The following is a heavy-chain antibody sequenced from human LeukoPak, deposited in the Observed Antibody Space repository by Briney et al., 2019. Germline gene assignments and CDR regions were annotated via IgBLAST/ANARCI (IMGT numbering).Heavy chain of an antibody. V-gene: IGHV1-18*01. D-gene: IGHD6-13*01. CDR3: VRRGIASPILEY. J-gene: IGHJ4*02. CDR2: ISAYNGNT. CDR1: GYTFSSHG. Sequence: ASVKVSFKASGYTFSSHGIHRVRQGPGQRLEWMGWISAYNGNTNYAQKLQGRVTMTTDTSTSTAYMELRSLRSDDTAVYYCVRRGIASPILEYWGQGTLVTVSS.